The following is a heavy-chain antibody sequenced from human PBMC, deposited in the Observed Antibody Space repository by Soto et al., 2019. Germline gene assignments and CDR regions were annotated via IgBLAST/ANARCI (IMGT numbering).Heavy chain of an antibody. D-gene: IGHD2-15*01. CDR3: ARNIVVVVAAKRVNWFDP. CDR2: IYYSGST. CDR1: GGSISSSSYY. V-gene: IGHV4-39*01. J-gene: IGHJ5*02. Sequence: QLQLQESGPGLVRPSETRSLTCTVSGGSISSSSYYWGWIRQPPGKGLEWIGSIYYSGSTYYNPSLKSRVTISVDTSKNQFSLKLSSVTAADTAVYYCARNIVVVVAAKRVNWFDPWGQGTLVTVSS.